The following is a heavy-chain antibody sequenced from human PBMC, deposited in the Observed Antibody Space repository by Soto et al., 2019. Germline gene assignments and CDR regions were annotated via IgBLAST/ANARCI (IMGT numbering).Heavy chain of an antibody. CDR3: AKAIQFEYYYGSGSYYMPPVFVDY. V-gene: IGHV3-23*01. J-gene: IGHJ4*02. CDR1: GFTFSSYA. D-gene: IGHD3-10*01. Sequence: GGSLRLSCAASGFTFSSYAMSWVRQAPGKGLEWVSAISGSGGSTYYADSVKGRFTISRDNSKNTLYLQMNSLRAEDTAVYYCAKAIQFEYYYGSGSYYMPPVFVDYWGQGTLVTVSS. CDR2: ISGSGGST.